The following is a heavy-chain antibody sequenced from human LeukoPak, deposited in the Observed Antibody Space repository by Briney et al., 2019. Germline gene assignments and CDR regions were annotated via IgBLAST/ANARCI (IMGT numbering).Heavy chain of an antibody. V-gene: IGHV1-18*01. D-gene: IGHD2-2*01. CDR2: ISAYNGNT. CDR1: GYTFTSYG. Sequence: ASVKVSCKASGYTFTSYGISWVRQAPGQGLEWMGWISAYNGNTNYAQKLQGRVTMTTDTSTSTAYMELRSLRSDDTAVYYCARVNIDIVVVPAAMVDYWGQGTLVTVSS. CDR3: ARVNIDIVVVPAAMVDY. J-gene: IGHJ4*02.